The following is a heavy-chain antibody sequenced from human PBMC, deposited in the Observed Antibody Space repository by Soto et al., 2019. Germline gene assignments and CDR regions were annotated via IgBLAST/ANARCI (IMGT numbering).Heavy chain of an antibody. CDR2: INPSGGTT. J-gene: IGHJ4*02. D-gene: IGHD4-17*01. CDR3: ASPSFYGGNYFDY. V-gene: IGHV1-46*01. Sequence: QVQLVQSGAEVRKPGASVKVSCKASGYTFTNYYMHWVRQAPGQGLEWMGIINPSGGTTTYAQKFQGRVTMTRDTSTSTVYMELSSLRSEDTAVYYCASPSFYGGNYFDYWGQGTPVTVSS. CDR1: GYTFTNYY.